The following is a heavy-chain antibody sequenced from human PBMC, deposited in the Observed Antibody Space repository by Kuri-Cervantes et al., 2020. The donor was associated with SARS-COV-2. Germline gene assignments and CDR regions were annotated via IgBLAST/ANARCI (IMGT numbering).Heavy chain of an antibody. CDR3: AKDLRTPGAGPDY. V-gene: IGHV3-30*02. CDR2: IHYDGTNT. J-gene: IGHJ4*02. Sequence: GESLKISCAASGFTFSNYWMHWVRQAPGKGLEWVALIHYDGTNTYYAVSVRGRFTISRDNLNNILYLHMNSLRTEDTAVYFCAKDLRTPGAGPDYWGQGTLVTVSS. CDR1: GFTFSNYW. D-gene: IGHD2-8*02.